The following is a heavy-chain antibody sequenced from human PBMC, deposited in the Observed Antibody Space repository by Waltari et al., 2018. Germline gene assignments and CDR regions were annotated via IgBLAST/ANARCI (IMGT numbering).Heavy chain of an antibody. J-gene: IGHJ6*02. V-gene: IGHV4-59*01. CDR1: GGSLSSYY. Sequence: QVQLQESGPGLVKPSETLYLTCTVSGGSLSSYYWSWIRNPPGKGLEWIGYIYSSGSTNYNPSLKSRVTISVDTSKNQFSLKLSSVTAADTAVYYCARLHYYGSGSYLDYYYGMDVWGQGTTVTVSS. D-gene: IGHD3-10*01. CDR3: ARLHYYGSGSYLDYYYGMDV. CDR2: IYSSGST.